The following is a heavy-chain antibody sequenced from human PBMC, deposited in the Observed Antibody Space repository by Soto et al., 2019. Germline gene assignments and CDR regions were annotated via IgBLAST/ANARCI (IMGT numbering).Heavy chain of an antibody. CDR3: ALHFGWTHYSFDF. CDR1: GYTFTSYA. D-gene: IGHD3-16*01. V-gene: IGHV1-3*01. CDR2: INAGNGNT. Sequence: ASVKVSCKASGYTFTSYAMHWVRQAPGQRLEWMGWINAGNGNTKYSQKFQGRVTIARDTSASTAYMQLSSLRSEDTAVYYCALHFGWTHYSFDFWGQGTLVTVSS. J-gene: IGHJ5*01.